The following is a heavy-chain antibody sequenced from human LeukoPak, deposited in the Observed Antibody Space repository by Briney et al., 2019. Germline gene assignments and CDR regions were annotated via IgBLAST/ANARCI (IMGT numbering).Heavy chain of an antibody. CDR3: ARGDCSSTSCYTIDP. V-gene: IGHV4-34*01. Sequence: SETLSLTCAVYGGSFSGYYWSWIRQPPGKGLEWIAGINHSRSTNYNPSLKSRVTISVDTSKNQFSLKLSSVTAADTAVYYCARGDCSSTSCYTIDPWGQGTLVTVSS. D-gene: IGHD2-2*02. CDR1: GGSFSGYY. CDR2: INHSRST. J-gene: IGHJ5*02.